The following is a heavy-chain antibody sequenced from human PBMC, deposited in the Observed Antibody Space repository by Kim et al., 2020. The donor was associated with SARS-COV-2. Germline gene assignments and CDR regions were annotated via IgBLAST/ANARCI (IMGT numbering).Heavy chain of an antibody. CDR1: GYTFTGYY. Sequence: ASVKVSCKASGYTFTGYYMHWVRQAPGQGLEWMGWINPNSGGTNYAQKFQGRVTMTRDTSISTAYMELSRLRSDDTAVYYCAREGGQATSPTRDDAFDIWGQGTMVTVSS. D-gene: IGHD1-26*01. J-gene: IGHJ3*02. V-gene: IGHV1-2*02. CDR2: INPNSGGT. CDR3: AREGGQATSPTRDDAFDI.